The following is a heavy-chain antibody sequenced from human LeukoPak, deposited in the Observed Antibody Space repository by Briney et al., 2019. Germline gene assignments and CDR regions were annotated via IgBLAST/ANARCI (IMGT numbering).Heavy chain of an antibody. V-gene: IGHV1-46*01. CDR1: GYTFTSYY. CDR2: INPSGGST. D-gene: IGHD6-6*01. Sequence: ASVKVSCKASGYTFTSYYMHWVRQAPGQGLEWMGLINPSGGSTSYAQKFQGRVTITADESTSTAYMELSSLRSEDTAVYYCARVGGYSSSPYWYYYYYGMDVWGQGTTVTVSS. CDR3: ARVGGYSSSPYWYYYYYGMDV. J-gene: IGHJ6*02.